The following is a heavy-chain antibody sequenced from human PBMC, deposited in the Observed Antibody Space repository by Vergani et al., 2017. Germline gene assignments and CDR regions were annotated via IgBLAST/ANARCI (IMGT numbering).Heavy chain of an antibody. CDR2: IIPIFGTA. D-gene: IGHD3-10*01. V-gene: IGHV1-69*01. CDR1: GGTFSSYA. J-gene: IGHJ3*02. Sequence: QVQLVQSGAEVKKPGSSVKVSCKASGGTFSSYAISWVRQAPGQGLEWMGGIIPIFGTANYAQKFQGRVTITADESTSTAYMELSSLRSEDTAVYYWARPTMVRGVIAAPVTDAFDIWGQGTRVTVAS. CDR3: ARPTMVRGVIAAPVTDAFDI.